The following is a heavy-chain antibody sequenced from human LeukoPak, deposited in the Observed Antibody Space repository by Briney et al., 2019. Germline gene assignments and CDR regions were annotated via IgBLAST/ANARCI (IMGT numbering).Heavy chain of an antibody. D-gene: IGHD6-13*01. CDR2: INPNSGGT. CDR1: GYTFTDYH. J-gene: IGHJ4*02. CDR3: ARGKYSPAGRLIDY. V-gene: IGHV1-2*02. Sequence: ASVTVSCKSSGYTFTDYHLHWLRQAPGQGLEWMGWINPNSGGTGYAQKFQGRVTMTWDTSISTVYMELSRLLSDDTAVYYCARGKYSPAGRLIDYWGQGTLVTVSS.